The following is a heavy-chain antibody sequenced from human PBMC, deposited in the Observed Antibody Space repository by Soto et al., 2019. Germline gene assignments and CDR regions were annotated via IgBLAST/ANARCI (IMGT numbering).Heavy chain of an antibody. J-gene: IGHJ6*02. CDR2: INHSGST. CDR1: CGSFSGYY. CDR3: ARGPYSSSSLGDYYYYGMDV. V-gene: IGHV4-34*01. Sequence: QVQLQQWGAGLLKPSETLSLTCAVYCGSFSGYYWSWIRQPPGKGLEWIGEINHSGSTNYNPSLKSRVTISVDTSKNQFSLKLSSVTAADTAVYYCARGPYSSSSLGDYYYYGMDVWGQGTTVTVSS. D-gene: IGHD6-6*01.